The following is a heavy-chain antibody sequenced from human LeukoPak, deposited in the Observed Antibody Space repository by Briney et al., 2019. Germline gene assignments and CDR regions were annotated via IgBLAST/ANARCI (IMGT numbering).Heavy chain of an antibody. CDR2: ISSNGGST. D-gene: IGHD6-13*01. Sequence: GGSLRLSCAASGFTFSSYAMHWVRQAPGKGLEYVSAISSNGGSTYYANSVKGRFTISRDNSKNTLYLQMGSLRAEDMAVYYCARGKLAAAGSPRSFDYWGQGTLVTVSS. CDR1: GFTFSSYA. V-gene: IGHV3-64*01. CDR3: ARGKLAAAGSPRSFDY. J-gene: IGHJ4*02.